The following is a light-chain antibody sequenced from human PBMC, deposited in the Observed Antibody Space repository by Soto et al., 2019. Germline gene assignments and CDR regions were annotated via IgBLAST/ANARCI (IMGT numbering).Light chain of an antibody. Sequence: DIQMTESPSTLPASAGDRVTITCRASQTIYKWLAWYQQKSGQAPKLLIYQASGLESGVPSRFSGSGSGTEFTLTITSLQPDDFATYFCQQYKAFPWTFGRGTKVDIK. V-gene: IGKV1-5*03. J-gene: IGKJ1*01. CDR3: QQYKAFPWT. CDR1: QTIYKW. CDR2: QAS.